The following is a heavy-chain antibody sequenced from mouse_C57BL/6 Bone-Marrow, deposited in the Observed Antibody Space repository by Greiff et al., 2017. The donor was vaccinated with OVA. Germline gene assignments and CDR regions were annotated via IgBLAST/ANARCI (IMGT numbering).Heavy chain of an antibody. CDR1: GYTFTSYW. D-gene: IGHD1-1*01. V-gene: IGHV1-55*01. CDR3: ARGGVTTVVAHWYFDV. J-gene: IGHJ1*03. CDR2: IYPGSGST. Sequence: QVHVKQSGAELVKPGASVKMSCKASGYTFTSYWITWVKQRPGQGLEWIGDIYPGSGSTNYNEKFKSKATLTVDTSSSTAYMQLSSLTSEDSAVYYCARGGVTTVVAHWYFDVWGTGTTVTVSS.